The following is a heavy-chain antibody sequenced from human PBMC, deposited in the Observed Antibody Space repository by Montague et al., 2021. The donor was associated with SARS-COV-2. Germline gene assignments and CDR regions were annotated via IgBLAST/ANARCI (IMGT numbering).Heavy chain of an antibody. Sequence: SETLSLTCTVSGGSISSSDYYWAWIRQPPGKGLEWIGSIYCRGSTYYNPSLKSRVFISVDTSKNQLSLTLTSVTAADTAVYYCATQEDPSGWIPGPFDFWGQGTLLSVSS. CDR3: ATQEDPSGWIPGPFDF. V-gene: IGHV4-39*01. J-gene: IGHJ4*02. CDR2: IYCRGST. D-gene: IGHD6-19*01. CDR1: GGSISSSDYY.